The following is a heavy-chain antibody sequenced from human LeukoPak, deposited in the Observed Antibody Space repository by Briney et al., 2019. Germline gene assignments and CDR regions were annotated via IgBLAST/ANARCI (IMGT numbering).Heavy chain of an antibody. CDR2: VENDGTTK. D-gene: IGHD3-22*01. CDR3: ASLDSSGYPHFDY. CDR1: GFTFTSLG. J-gene: IGHJ4*02. Sequence: GGSLRLSCPASGFTFTSLGMHWVRQAPGKGLEWVAFVENDGTTKYYADSVKGRFSISRDNSKNTPFLQMNSLRPDDTSMYYCASLDSSGYPHFDYWGQGTLVTVSS. V-gene: IGHV3-30*19.